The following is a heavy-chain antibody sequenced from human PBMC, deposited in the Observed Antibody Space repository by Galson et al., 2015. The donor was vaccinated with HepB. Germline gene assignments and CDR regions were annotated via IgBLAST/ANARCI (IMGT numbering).Heavy chain of an antibody. V-gene: IGHV1-3*01. CDR2: INAGNGNT. J-gene: IGHJ6*02. Sequence: SVKVSCKASGYTFTSYAMHWVRQAPGQRLEWMGWINAGNGNTKYSQKFQGRVTITRDTSASTAYMELSSLRSEDTAVYYCASPGSQYYYGSGSVRDYYYYYGMDVWGQGTTVTVSS. CDR3: ASPGSQYYYGSGSVRDYYYYYGMDV. CDR1: GYTFTSYA. D-gene: IGHD3-10*01.